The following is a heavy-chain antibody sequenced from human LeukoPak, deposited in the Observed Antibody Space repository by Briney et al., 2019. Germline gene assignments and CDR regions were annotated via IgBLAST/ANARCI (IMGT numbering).Heavy chain of an antibody. Sequence: ASVKVSCKASGYTFTGYYMHWVRQAPGQGLEWMGWINPNSGGTDYAQKFQGRVTMTTDTSTSTAYMELRSLRSDDTAVYYCARDSSGWYDWGQGTLVTVSS. J-gene: IGHJ4*02. CDR3: ARDSSGWYD. CDR2: INPNSGGT. CDR1: GYTFTGYY. V-gene: IGHV1-2*02. D-gene: IGHD6-19*01.